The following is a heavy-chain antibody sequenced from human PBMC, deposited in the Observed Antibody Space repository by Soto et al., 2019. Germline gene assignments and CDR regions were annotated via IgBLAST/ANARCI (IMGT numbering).Heavy chain of an antibody. Sequence: GGSLRLSCAASGFTLSSYAMSWVRQAPGKGLEWVSAISGSGGSTYYADSVKGRFTISRDNSKNTLYLQMNSLRAEDTAVYYCANLIRFLEWSDAFDIWGQGTMVTVSS. CDR1: GFTLSSYA. J-gene: IGHJ3*02. CDR2: ISGSGGST. D-gene: IGHD3-3*01. CDR3: ANLIRFLEWSDAFDI. V-gene: IGHV3-23*01.